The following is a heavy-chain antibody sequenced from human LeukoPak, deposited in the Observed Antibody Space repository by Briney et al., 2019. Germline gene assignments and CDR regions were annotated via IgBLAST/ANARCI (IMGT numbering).Heavy chain of an antibody. J-gene: IGHJ6*02. CDR2: IHPSDSDT. Sequence: GESLKISCKVSGYLFIRYWIAWVRQTPGKGLEWMGIIHPSDSDTKYSPSFQGQIAISADKSISTAYLQWSSLKASDTAMYYCARSSQFYGSGKGMDVWGQGTTVIVSS. CDR1: GYLFIRYW. D-gene: IGHD3-10*01. CDR3: ARSSQFYGSGKGMDV. V-gene: IGHV5-51*01.